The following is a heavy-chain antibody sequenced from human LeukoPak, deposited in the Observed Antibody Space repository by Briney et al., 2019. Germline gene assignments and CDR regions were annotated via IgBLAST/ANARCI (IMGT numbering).Heavy chain of an antibody. V-gene: IGHV3-21*01. J-gene: IGHJ4*02. CDR3: ARESYGDTAMVRDY. Sequence: GGSLRLSCAASGFTFSSNSMNWVRQAPGKGLEWVSPISSSSSYIYYADSVKGRFTISRDNAKNSLYLQMNSLRAEDTAVYYCARESYGDTAMVRDYWGQGTLVTVSS. CDR2: ISSSSSYI. D-gene: IGHD5-18*01. CDR1: GFTFSSNS.